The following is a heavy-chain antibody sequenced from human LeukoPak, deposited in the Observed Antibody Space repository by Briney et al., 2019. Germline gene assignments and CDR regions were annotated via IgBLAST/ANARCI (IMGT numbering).Heavy chain of an antibody. J-gene: IGHJ4*02. CDR1: GGSISGYY. V-gene: IGHV4-59*01. Sequence: SETLSLTCTVSGGSISGYYWSWIRQPPGKGLEWIGYIYYSGSTNYNPSLKSRVTISVDTSKNQFSLKLSSVTAADTAVYYCARGAGYSSGWYDFDYWGQGTLVTVSS. D-gene: IGHD6-19*01. CDR2: IYYSGST. CDR3: ARGAGYSSGWYDFDY.